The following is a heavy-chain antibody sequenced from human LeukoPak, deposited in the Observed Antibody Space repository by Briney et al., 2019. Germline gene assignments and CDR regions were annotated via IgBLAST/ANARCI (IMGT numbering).Heavy chain of an antibody. D-gene: IGHD3-10*01. CDR2: VYYSGST. CDR3: ARDVGGSGSS. V-gene: IGHV4-31*03. Sequence: SETLSLTCTVSGGSISSGGYYWSWIRQHPGKGLEWIGYVYYSGSTYYNPSLKSRVTISVDTSKNQFSLKLSSVTAADTAVYYCARDVGGSGSSWGQGTLVTVSS. J-gene: IGHJ4*02. CDR1: GGSISSGGYY.